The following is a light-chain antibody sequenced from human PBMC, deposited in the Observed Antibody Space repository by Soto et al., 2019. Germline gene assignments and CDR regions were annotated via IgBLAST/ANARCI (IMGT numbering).Light chain of an antibody. CDR3: QKYNVAPYT. CDR2: GAS. J-gene: IGKJ2*01. V-gene: IGKV1-27*01. Sequence: DIQLTQSPSSLCASVGDRVTITCRASQGISNFLAWYQQKPGKVPKLLIYGASTLQSGVPSRFSGGGSGTDFTLTISSLQHEDVANYYCQKYNVAPYTFGQGTKLEIK. CDR1: QGISNF.